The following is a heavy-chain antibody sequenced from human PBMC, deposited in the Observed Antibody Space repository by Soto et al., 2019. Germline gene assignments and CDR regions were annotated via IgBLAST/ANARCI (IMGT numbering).Heavy chain of an antibody. Sequence: PSETLSLTCTVSGGSISSYYWSWIRQPPGKGLEWIGYIYYSGSTNYNPSLKSRVTISVDTSKNQFSLKLSSVTAADTAVYYCARVPLAGAFWFDPWGQGTLVTVPS. CDR2: IYYSGST. V-gene: IGHV4-59*01. D-gene: IGHD6-19*01. CDR1: GGSISSYY. J-gene: IGHJ5*02. CDR3: ARVPLAGAFWFDP.